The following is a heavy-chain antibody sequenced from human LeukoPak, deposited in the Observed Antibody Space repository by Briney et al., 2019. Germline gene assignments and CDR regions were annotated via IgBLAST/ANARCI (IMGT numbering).Heavy chain of an antibody. Sequence: SEPLSLTCTVSGDSLKNYHWTWIRQPPGKAPEWIGYIYNTATTVYNPSPASRVTISVDTSKKQFSLKLSSVTPADTAVYYCARDNCRRVTCVPLERWGQGNLVTVSS. CDR3: ARDNCRRVTCVPLER. CDR1: GDSLKNYH. J-gene: IGHJ4*02. CDR2: IYNTATT. V-gene: IGHV4-59*01. D-gene: IGHD2-15*01.